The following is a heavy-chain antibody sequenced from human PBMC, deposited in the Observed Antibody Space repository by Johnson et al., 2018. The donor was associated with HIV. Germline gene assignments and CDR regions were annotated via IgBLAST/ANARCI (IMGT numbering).Heavy chain of an antibody. CDR1: GFTFSRYR. D-gene: IGHD5-18*01. CDR3: AKDYTAMVSSDAFDI. Sequence: VQLVESGGGVVQPGGSLRLSCAASGFTFSRYRMHWVRQAPGKGLVWVSRINTDGSSTFYADSVKGRFTISRDNAKNTLYLQMNSLRTEDTALYYCAKDYTAMVSSDAFDIWGQGTMVTVSS. J-gene: IGHJ3*02. CDR2: INTDGSST. V-gene: IGHV3-74*01.